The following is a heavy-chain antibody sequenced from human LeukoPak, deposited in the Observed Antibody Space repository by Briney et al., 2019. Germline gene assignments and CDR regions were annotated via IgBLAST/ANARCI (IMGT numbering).Heavy chain of an antibody. J-gene: IGHJ4*02. CDR3: ARHGNDNLEC. Sequence: GGSLRLSCAASGFTFSSYSMSWVRQAPGKGLEWVANMNEDGSKKFYGDSVKDRFTISRDNAKNSLYLQMNSLRAEDTALYYCARHGNDNLECWGQGTLVTVSS. D-gene: IGHD1-14*01. CDR2: MNEDGSKK. V-gene: IGHV3-7*01. CDR1: GFTFSSYS.